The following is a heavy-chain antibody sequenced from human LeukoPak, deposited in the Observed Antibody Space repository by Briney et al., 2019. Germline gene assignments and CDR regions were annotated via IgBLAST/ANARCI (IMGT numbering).Heavy chain of an antibody. J-gene: IGHJ4*02. CDR2: IYTSGST. CDR1: GGSISSGSYY. V-gene: IGHV4-61*02. CDR3: ARVGATGIAVAGTDFDY. D-gene: IGHD6-19*01. Sequence: SQTLSLTCTVSGGSISSGSYYWSWIRQPAGKGLEWIGRIYTSGSTNYNPSLKSRVTISVDTSKNQFSLKLSSVTAADTAVYYCARVGATGIAVAGTDFDYWGQGTLVTVSS.